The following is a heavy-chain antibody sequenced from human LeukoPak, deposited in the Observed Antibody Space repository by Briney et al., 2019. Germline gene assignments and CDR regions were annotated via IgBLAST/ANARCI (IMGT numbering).Heavy chain of an antibody. V-gene: IGHV4-59*12. CDR2: IYYSGST. CDR1: GGSISSYY. CDR3: AREVADYGGYYYYHYMDV. D-gene: IGHD4-23*01. J-gene: IGHJ6*03. Sequence: SETLSLTCTVSGGSISSYYWSWIRQPPGKGLEWIGYIYYSGSTNYNPSLKSRVTISVKTSKNQFSLKLSSVTAADTAMYYCAREVADYGGYYYYHYMDVWGKGTTVTISS.